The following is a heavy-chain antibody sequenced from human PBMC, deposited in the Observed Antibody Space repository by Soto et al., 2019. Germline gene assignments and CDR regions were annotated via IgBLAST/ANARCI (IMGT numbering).Heavy chain of an antibody. CDR1: GGSISGYY. V-gene: IGHV4-59*01. J-gene: IGHJ4*02. CDR3: ARGGRSSSKTVFDY. CDR2: ISYSGSP. Sequence: QVQLQESGPGLVKPSETLSLTCTVSGGSISGYYWSWIRQPPGKGLAWIGYISYSGSPNYNPSLRSRVTISVDTSQNQFSLKLTSVTAADTAVYYCARGGRSSSKTVFDYWGQGTLVTVSS. D-gene: IGHD6-6*01.